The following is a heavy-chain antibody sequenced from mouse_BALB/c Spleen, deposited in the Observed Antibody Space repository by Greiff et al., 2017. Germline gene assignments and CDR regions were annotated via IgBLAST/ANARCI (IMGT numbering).Heavy chain of an antibody. J-gene: IGHJ2*01. V-gene: IGHV3-6*02. Sequence: EVKLMESGPGLVKPSQSLSLTCSVTGYSITSGYYWNWIRQFPGNKLEWMGYISYDGSNNYNPSLKNRISITRDTSKNQFFLKLNSVTTEDTATYYCARGGYGNYHYWGQGTTLTVSS. D-gene: IGHD2-1*01. CDR3: ARGGYGNYHY. CDR2: ISYDGSN. CDR1: GYSITSGYY.